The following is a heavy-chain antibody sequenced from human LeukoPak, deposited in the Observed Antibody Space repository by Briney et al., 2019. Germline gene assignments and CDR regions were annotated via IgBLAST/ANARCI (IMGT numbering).Heavy chain of an antibody. Sequence: GGSLRLSCAASGFTFSLYSMNWVRQAPGKGLECLSYISSSSSTIYYADSVKGRFTISRDNAKNSLYLQMDSLRPEDTAVYYCAGPALYCGGDCFASWGQGTLVTVCS. CDR2: ISSSSSTI. CDR3: AGPALYCGGDCFAS. J-gene: IGHJ4*02. V-gene: IGHV3-48*04. D-gene: IGHD2-21*02. CDR1: GFTFSLYS.